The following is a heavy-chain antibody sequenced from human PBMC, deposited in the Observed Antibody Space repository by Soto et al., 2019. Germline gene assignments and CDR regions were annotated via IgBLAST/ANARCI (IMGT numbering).Heavy chain of an antibody. D-gene: IGHD3-10*01. V-gene: IGHV1-18*01. CDR2: ISAYNGNT. J-gene: IGHJ5*01. CDR3: ARAGYYGSGSYYNADS. Sequence: QVQLVQSGAEVKKPGASVQVSCKASGYTFTSYGFSWVRQAPGQGLEWMGSISAYNGNTKYAQKLQGRVTMTTDTSTSTAYKELRGLGSDGTAVFYCARAGYYGSGSYYNADSWGQGTLVTVSS. CDR1: GYTFTSYG.